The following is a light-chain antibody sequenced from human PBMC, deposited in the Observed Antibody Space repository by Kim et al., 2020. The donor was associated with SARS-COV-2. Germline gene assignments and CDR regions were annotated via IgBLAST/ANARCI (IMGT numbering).Light chain of an antibody. V-gene: IGKV3D-15*01. CDR3: QQYNNWPPG. J-gene: IGKJ4*01. CDR2: YAS. Sequence: EVVMTQSPATLSVSPGEGVTLSCRASQTVRTNLAWYQQKPGQAPRLLIHYASTRATGIPARFSGSGSGTDFTLTISSLQSEDFAVYYCQQYNNWPPGFGGGTKLEIK. CDR1: QTVRTN.